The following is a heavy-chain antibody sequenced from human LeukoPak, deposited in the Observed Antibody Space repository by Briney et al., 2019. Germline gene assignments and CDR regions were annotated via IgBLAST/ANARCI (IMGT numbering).Heavy chain of an antibody. D-gene: IGHD2-21*02. CDR3: VKPHSVVVTGTDGWFDS. CDR1: GFTFSRYW. Sequence: GGSLRLSCATSGFTFSRYWMHWVRQAPGKGLVGVTRINGDGSSANYADSVRGRFSISRDNAKNTVYLQMNSLRAEDTAVYYCVKPHSVVVTGTDGWFDSWGQGTLVAVSS. CDR2: INGDGSSA. V-gene: IGHV3-74*01. J-gene: IGHJ5*01.